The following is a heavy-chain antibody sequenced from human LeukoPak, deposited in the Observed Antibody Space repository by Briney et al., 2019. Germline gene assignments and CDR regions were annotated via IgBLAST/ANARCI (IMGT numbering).Heavy chain of an antibody. V-gene: IGHV4-59*13. CDR1: GASISSNY. CDR3: ARYLRQPGTFYLDH. J-gene: IGHJ4*02. CDR2: IYYSGST. D-gene: IGHD3-16*01. Sequence: SETLSLTCTVSGASISSNYWTWFRQPPGVGLEGFGYIYYSGSTNYNPSRKSRVTMSVDTSRNQFSLELPSVTAADSAVYYCARYLRQPGTFYLDHWGQGTLVTVSS.